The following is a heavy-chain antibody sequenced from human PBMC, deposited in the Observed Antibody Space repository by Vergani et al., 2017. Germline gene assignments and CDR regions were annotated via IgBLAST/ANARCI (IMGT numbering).Heavy chain of an antibody. V-gene: IGHV4-39*01. CDR3: ARSAREYYYYMDV. CDR1: GGSISSSSYY. Sequence: QVQLEESGPGLVKPSETLSLTCTVTGGSISSSSYYWGWIRQPPGKGLEWIGSIYYSGSTYYNPSLKSRVTISVDTSKNQFSLMLSSVTAADTAVYYCARSAREYYYYMDVWGKGTTVTVSS. D-gene: IGHD6-6*01. J-gene: IGHJ6*03. CDR2: IYYSGST.